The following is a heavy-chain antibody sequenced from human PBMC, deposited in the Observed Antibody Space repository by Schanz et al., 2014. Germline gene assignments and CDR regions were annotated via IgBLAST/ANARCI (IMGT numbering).Heavy chain of an antibody. CDR3: ASSGAGYSSSWDFDY. CDR2: MQPDSGKT. Sequence: QVQLVQSGAELRKPGTSVKVSCKTSGYTFSNDDINWVRQAIGQGPEWMGWMQPDSGKTHYAEKFQGRVAMTRDVSISTAYMDLSSLRPEDTAVYYCASSGAGYSSSWDFDYWGQGTLVTVSS. V-gene: IGHV1-8*01. CDR1: GYTFSNDD. J-gene: IGHJ4*02. D-gene: IGHD6-13*01.